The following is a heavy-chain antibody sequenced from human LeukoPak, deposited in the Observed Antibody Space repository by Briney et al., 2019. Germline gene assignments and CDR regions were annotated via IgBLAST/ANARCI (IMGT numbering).Heavy chain of an antibody. CDR2: IRSETYTYAT. J-gene: IGHJ4*02. CDR1: GFTFSGSD. D-gene: IGHD3-22*01. V-gene: IGHV3-73*01. CDR3: TRAYYDTSGDYHYGDS. Sequence: GGSLKLSCAASGFTFSGSDIHWVRQASGKGLEWVGRIRSETYTYATAYGASVKGRFTISRDDSKNTAHLQMNSLKTEDTAVYYCTRAYYDTSGDYHYGDSWGQGTLVTVSS.